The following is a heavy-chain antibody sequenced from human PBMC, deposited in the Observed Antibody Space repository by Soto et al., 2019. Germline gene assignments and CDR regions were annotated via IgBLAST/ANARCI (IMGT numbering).Heavy chain of an antibody. J-gene: IGHJ3*02. CDR1: GYSFTNYV. CDR2: INPGYGNT. Sequence: ASVKVSCKSSGYSFTNYVMHWVRQAPGQRLEWMGWINPGYGNTKYSQKFQGRVTITRDTSASTAYMELSSLRSEDTAVYYCARTGYISRWELLGAFDIWGQGTMLTVSS. V-gene: IGHV1-3*01. CDR3: ARTGYISRWELLGAFDI. D-gene: IGHD6-13*01.